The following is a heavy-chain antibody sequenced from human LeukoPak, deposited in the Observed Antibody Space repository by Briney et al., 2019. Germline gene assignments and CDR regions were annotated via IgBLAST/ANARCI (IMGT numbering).Heavy chain of an antibody. CDR2: IYSSGST. V-gene: IGHV4-59*08. CDR1: GGSIRGYY. CDR3: ARLVATMQSNWFDP. J-gene: IGHJ5*02. Sequence: ASETLSLTCNVSGGSIRGYYWSWIRQPPGKGLEWIGYIYSSGSTNYNPSLKSRVTMSVDTSKNQFSLKLSSVTAADTAVYYCARLVATMQSNWFDPWGQGTLVTVSS. D-gene: IGHD5-12*01.